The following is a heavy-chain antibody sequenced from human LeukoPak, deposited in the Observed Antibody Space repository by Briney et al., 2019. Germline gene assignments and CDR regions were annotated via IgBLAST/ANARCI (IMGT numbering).Heavy chain of an antibody. CDR3: ARLQYYYDSSGYYMDV. V-gene: IGHV4-4*09. Sequence: SETLSLTCTVSGGSISSYYWSWIRQPPGKGLEWIGYIYTSGSTNYNPSLKSRVTISVHTSKNQFSLKMSYVTAADTAVYYCARLQYYYDSSGYYMDVWGKGTTVTVSS. CDR1: GGSISSYY. J-gene: IGHJ6*03. CDR2: IYTSGST. D-gene: IGHD3-22*01.